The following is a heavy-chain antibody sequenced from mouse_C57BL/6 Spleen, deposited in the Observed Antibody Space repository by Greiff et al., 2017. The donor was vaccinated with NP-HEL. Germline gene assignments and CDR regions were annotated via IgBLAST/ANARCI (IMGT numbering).Heavy chain of an antibody. CDR2: IDPSDSYT. Sequence: VQLQQPGAELVRPGTSVKLSCKASGYTFTSYWMHWVKQRPGQGLEWIGVIDPSDSYTNYNQKFKGKATLTVDTSSSTAYMQLSSLTSEDSAVYYCARRGDGYSETWFAYWGQGTLVTVSA. D-gene: IGHD2-3*01. J-gene: IGHJ3*01. CDR1: GYTFTSYW. V-gene: IGHV1-59*01. CDR3: ARRGDGYSETWFAY.